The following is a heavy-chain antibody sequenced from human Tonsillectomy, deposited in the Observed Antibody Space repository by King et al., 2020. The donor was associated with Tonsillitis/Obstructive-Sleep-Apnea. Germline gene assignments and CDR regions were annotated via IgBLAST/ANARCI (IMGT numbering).Heavy chain of an antibody. D-gene: IGHD1-14*01. J-gene: IGHJ4*02. CDR2: ISYSGST. CDR3: ARYRGSYFDN. Sequence: LQLQESGPGLVKPSETLSLTCTVSGDSITSNSYYWGWIRQPPGKGLDWIGSISYSGSTYYNPSLKSRVTISVDTSKNHFSLKLSSVTAADTTVYYCARYRGSYFDNWGQGTLVTVSS. CDR1: GDSITSNSYY. V-gene: IGHV4-39*02.